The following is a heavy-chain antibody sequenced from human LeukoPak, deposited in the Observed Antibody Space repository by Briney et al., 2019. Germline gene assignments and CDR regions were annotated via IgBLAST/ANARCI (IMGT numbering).Heavy chain of an antibody. CDR1: GYTFTHYH. CDR2: INPDGGST. D-gene: IGHD2-2*01. J-gene: IGHJ4*02. Sequence: ASVKVSCKASGYTFTHYHIHWVRQAPGQGLEWMAWINPDGGSTKYAQKFQGRVTMTSDTSISTVYMELSRLTSDDTAVYYCARGGYCTSSSCYLPDYWGQGTLVTVSS. CDR3: ARGGYCTSSSCYLPDY. V-gene: IGHV1-2*02.